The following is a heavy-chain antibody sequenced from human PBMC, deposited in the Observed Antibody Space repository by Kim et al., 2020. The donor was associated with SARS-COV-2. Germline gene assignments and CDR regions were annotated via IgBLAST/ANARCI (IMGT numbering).Heavy chain of an antibody. CDR3: ARDHPAPTWVWFGELFTHYYYYGMDV. V-gene: IGHV3-7*01. Sequence: GGSLRLSCAASGFTFSSYWMSWVRQAPGKGLEWVANIKQDGSEKYYVDSVKGRFTISRDNAKNSLYLQMNSLRAEDTAVYYCARDHPAPTWVWFGELFTHYYYYGMDVWGQGTTVTVSS. CDR1: GFTFSSYW. CDR2: IKQDGSEK. D-gene: IGHD3-10*01. J-gene: IGHJ6*02.